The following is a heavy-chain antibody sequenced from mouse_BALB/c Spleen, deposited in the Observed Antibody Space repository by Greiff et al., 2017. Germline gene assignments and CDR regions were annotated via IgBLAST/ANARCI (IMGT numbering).Heavy chain of an antibody. CDR1: GYTFTSYW. V-gene: IGHV1-7*01. Sequence: VQLQQSGAELAKPGASVKMSCKASGYTFTSYWMHWVKQRPGQGLEWIGYINPSTGYTEYNQKFKDKATLTADKSSSTAYMQLSSLTSEDSAVYYCARREGWYFDVWGAGTTVTVSS. CDR2: INPSTGYT. J-gene: IGHJ1*01. CDR3: ARREGWYFDV.